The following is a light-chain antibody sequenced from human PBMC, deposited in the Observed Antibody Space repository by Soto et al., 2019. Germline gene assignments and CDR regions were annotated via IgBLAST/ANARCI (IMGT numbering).Light chain of an antibody. J-gene: IGKJ1*01. Sequence: DIQMTQSPSSLSASVGDRVTITCRASQGISTYLAWYQQKPGKVPKLLIYAASTLHSGVPSRFSGSGSGTDFTLTISSLQPEDVATYYCQKYNSAPPTFGQGTKVEIK. CDR2: AAS. CDR3: QKYNSAPPT. CDR1: QGISTY. V-gene: IGKV1-27*01.